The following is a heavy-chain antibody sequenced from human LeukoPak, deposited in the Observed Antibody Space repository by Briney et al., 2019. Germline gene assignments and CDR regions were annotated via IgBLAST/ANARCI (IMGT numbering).Heavy chain of an antibody. CDR1: GFTFSDYY. V-gene: IGHV3-11*01. D-gene: IGHD3-22*01. CDR2: ISPSGNTI. J-gene: IGHJ4*02. Sequence: PGGSLRLSCAAFGFTFSDYYMSWIRQAPGKGLEWVSYISPSGNTIYYADSVKGRVTISRDNAKNSLYLQMNSLRAEDTAVYYCAKSQIGFIQPGVVVTSWGQGTLVTVSS. CDR3: AKSQIGFIQPGVVVTS.